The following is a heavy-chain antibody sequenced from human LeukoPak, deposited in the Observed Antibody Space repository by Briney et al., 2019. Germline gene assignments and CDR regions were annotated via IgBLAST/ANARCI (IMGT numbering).Heavy chain of an antibody. D-gene: IGHD6-6*01. CDR1: GFTFSSYA. Sequence: PGGSLRLSCAASGFTFSSYAMHWVRQAPGKGLEWVAFIRYDGSNKYYADSVKGRFTISRDNSKNTLYLQMNSLRAEDTAVYYCAKDRAARRGHDAFDIWGQGTMVTVSS. CDR3: AKDRAARRGHDAFDI. V-gene: IGHV3-30*02. J-gene: IGHJ3*02. CDR2: IRYDGSNK.